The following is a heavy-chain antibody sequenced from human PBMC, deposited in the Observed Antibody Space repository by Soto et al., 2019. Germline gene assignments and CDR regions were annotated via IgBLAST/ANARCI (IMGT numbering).Heavy chain of an antibody. CDR1: GFTFSSYS. V-gene: IGHV3-21*01. Sequence: EVQLVESGGGLVKPGGSLRLSCAASGFTFSSYSMNWVRQAPGKGLEWVSSISSSNSYIYYADSVKGRFTISRDNAKNSLYLQMNSLRAEDTAVYYCASNPITIFGVVNYYYYYYMDVWGKVTTVTVSS. CDR3: ASNPITIFGVVNYYYYYYMDV. CDR2: ISSSNSYI. J-gene: IGHJ6*03. D-gene: IGHD3-3*01.